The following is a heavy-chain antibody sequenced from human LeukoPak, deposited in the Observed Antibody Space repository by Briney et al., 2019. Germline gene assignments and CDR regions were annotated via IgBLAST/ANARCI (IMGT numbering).Heavy chain of an antibody. CDR1: GFTVSSNY. D-gene: IGHD2-15*01. Sequence: GGSLRLSCAASGFTVSSNYMSWVRQAPGKGLEWVSVIYSGGSTYYADSVKGRFTISRDNSKNTLYLQMNSLRAEDTAVYYCASEEVLGYCSGGSCYSLDYWGQGTLVTVSS. J-gene: IGHJ4*02. CDR3: ASEEVLGYCSGGSCYSLDY. V-gene: IGHV3-66*01. CDR2: IYSGGST.